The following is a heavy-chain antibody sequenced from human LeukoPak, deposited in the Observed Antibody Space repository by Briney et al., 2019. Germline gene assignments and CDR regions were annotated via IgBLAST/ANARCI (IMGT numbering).Heavy chain of an antibody. CDR2: IRSDGGDK. V-gene: IGHV3-30*02. D-gene: IGHD1-20*01. CDR1: GFTFNRYH. J-gene: IGHJ4*02. CDR3: AKDGGNWNFEY. Sequence: PGGSLRLSCAASGFTFNRYHMHWVRQASGKGLEWVAFIRSDGGDKYYADSVKGRFTVSRANSKNTLYVQINSLRPEDTAVYYCAKDGGNWNFEYWGQGTLVTVSS.